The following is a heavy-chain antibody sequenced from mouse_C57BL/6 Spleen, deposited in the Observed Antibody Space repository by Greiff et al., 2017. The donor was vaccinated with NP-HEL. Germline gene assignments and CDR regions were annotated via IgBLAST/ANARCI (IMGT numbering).Heavy chain of an antibody. J-gene: IGHJ3*01. Sequence: QVQLQQPGAELVKPGASVKLSCKASGYTFTSYWMHWVKQRPGQGLEWIGMIHPNSGSTNYNEKFKSKATLTVDKSSSTAYMQLSSLTSEDSAVYYCASRGVDGYFFAYWGQGTLVTVSA. CDR3: ASRGVDGYFFAY. CDR1: GYTFTSYW. CDR2: IHPNSGST. V-gene: IGHV1-64*01. D-gene: IGHD2-3*01.